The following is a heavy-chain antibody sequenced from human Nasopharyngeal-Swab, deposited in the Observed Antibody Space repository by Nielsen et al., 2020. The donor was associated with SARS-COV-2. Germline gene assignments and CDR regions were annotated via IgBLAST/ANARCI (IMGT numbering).Heavy chain of an antibody. J-gene: IGHJ4*02. CDR1: GLTFSSYA. V-gene: IGHV3-23*01. CDR3: AKDNSPFPVHYDFWSGPTYFDY. D-gene: IGHD3-3*01. Sequence: GESLKISCAASGLTFSSYAMSWVRQAPGKGLEWVSAISGSGGSTYYADSVKGRFTISRDNSKNTLYLQMNGLRAEDTAVYYCAKDNSPFPVHYDFWSGPTYFDYWGQGTLVTVSS. CDR2: ISGSGGST.